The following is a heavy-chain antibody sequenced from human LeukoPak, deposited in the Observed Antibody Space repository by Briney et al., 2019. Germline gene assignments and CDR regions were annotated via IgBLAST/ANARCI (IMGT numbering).Heavy chain of an antibody. CDR3: AKEGTYYYGSGSYEWGGETSYDY. Sequence: PGGSLRLSCAASGFTFSSYGMHWVRQAPGKGLEWVAFIRYDGSNKYYADSVKGRFTISRDNSKNTLYLQMNSLRAEDTAVYYCAKEGTYYYGSGSYEWGGETSYDYWGQGTLVTVSS. CDR1: GFTFSSYG. D-gene: IGHD3-10*01. CDR2: IRYDGSNK. J-gene: IGHJ4*02. V-gene: IGHV3-30*02.